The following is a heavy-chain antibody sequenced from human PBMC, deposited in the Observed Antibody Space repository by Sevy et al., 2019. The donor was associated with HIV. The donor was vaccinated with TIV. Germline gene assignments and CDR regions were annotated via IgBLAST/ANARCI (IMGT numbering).Heavy chain of an antibody. Sequence: ASVKVSCKVSGYTLTKLAMHWVRQAPGKGLEWMGTCDPEDGETIYAQKFQGRVTMTEDTSIDIAYMELSSLRSEDTAVFYCAITKDYYDNSGSPFDYWGQGTLVTVSS. D-gene: IGHD3-22*01. J-gene: IGHJ4*02. CDR2: CDPEDGET. CDR1: GYTLTKLA. CDR3: AITKDYYDNSGSPFDY. V-gene: IGHV1-24*01.